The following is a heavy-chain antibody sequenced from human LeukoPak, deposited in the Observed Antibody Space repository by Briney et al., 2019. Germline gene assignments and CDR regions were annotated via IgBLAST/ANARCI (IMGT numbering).Heavy chain of an antibody. CDR1: GGSISLYY. Sequence: SETLSLTCTVSGGSISLYYWNWIRQPAGRGLEWIGRIFTRGITNYNPSLKSRVTMSVEKSKSQFSLALSSVTAADTAVNYCAREISGTNYNPLGYMDVWGKGTAVTVSS. CDR3: AREISGTNYNPLGYMDV. J-gene: IGHJ6*03. D-gene: IGHD3-10*01. CDR2: IFTRGIT. V-gene: IGHV4-4*07.